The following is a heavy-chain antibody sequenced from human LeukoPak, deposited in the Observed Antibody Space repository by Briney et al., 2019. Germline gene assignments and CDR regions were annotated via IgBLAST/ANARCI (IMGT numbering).Heavy chain of an antibody. Sequence: PGGSLRLSCAASGFTLSSYWMSWVRQAPGKGLEWVANIKQDGSEEYYVDSVKGRFTISRDNAKNSLYLQMNSLRAEDTAVYYCARVSRDYYYYYGMDVWGQGTTVTVSS. CDR3: ARVSRDYYYYYGMDV. J-gene: IGHJ6*02. CDR2: IKQDGSEE. V-gene: IGHV3-7*01. CDR1: GFTLSSYW.